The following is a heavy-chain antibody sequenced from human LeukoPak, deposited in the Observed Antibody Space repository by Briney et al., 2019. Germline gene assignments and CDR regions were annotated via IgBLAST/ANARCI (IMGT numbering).Heavy chain of an antibody. D-gene: IGHD3-16*02. V-gene: IGHV1-69*13. J-gene: IGHJ4*02. CDR3: ARDSGRDYVWGSYRHFDY. CDR1: GGTFSSYA. CDR2: IIPIFGTA. Sequence: SVKVSCKASGGTFSSYAISWVRQAPGQGLEWMGGIIPIFGTANYAQKFQGRVTITADESTSTAYMELRSLRSDDTAVYYCARDSGRDYVWGSYRHFDYWGQGTLVTVSS.